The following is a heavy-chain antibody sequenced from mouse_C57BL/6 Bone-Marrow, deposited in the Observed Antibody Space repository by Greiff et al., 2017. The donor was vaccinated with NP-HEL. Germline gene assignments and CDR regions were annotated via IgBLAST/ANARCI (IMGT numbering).Heavy chain of an antibody. D-gene: IGHD1-1*01. Sequence: EVQRVESGPGLVKPSQSLSLTCSVTGYSITSGYYWNWIRQFPGNKLEWMGYISYDGSNNYNPSLKNRISITRDTSKNQFFLKLNSVTTEDTATYYCARVTYYYGSSYDWYFDVWGTGTTVTVSS. V-gene: IGHV3-6*01. CDR2: ISYDGSN. J-gene: IGHJ1*03. CDR1: GYSITSGYY. CDR3: ARVTYYYGSSYDWYFDV.